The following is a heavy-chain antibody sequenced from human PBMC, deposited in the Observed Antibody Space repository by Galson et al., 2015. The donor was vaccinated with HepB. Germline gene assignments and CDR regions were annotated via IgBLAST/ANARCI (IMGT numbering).Heavy chain of an antibody. CDR2: ISSSSSYI. J-gene: IGHJ4*02. Sequence: SLRLSCAASGFTFSSYSMNWVRQAPGKGLEWVSSISSSSSYIYYADSVKGRFTISRDNAKNSLYLQMNSLRAEDTAVYYCARGLRNDYGDKPGYWGQGTLVTVSS. V-gene: IGHV3-21*01. D-gene: IGHD4-17*01. CDR3: ARGLRNDYGDKPGY. CDR1: GFTFSSYS.